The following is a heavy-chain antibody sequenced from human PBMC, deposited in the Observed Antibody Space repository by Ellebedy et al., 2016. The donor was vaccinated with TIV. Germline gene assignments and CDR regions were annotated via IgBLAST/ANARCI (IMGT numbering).Heavy chain of an antibody. CDR1: GYTFTGYY. D-gene: IGHD1-26*01. Sequence: ASVKVSCKASGYTFTGYYMHWVRQAPGQGLEWMGWINPNSGGTNYAQKFQGRVTMTRDTSISTAYMELSRLRSDDTAVYYCALSGGYSGPTFDYWGQGTLVTVSS. V-gene: IGHV1-2*02. J-gene: IGHJ4*02. CDR2: INPNSGGT. CDR3: ALSGGYSGPTFDY.